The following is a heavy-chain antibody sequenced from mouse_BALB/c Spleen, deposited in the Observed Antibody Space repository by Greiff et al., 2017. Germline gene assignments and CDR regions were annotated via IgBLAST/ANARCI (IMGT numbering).Heavy chain of an antibody. CDR2: INPSKGGT. CDR3: ARSRVLDGHEGAY. V-gene: IGHV1S81*02. CDR1: GYTFTSYY. Sequence: VQLQQPGAELVKPGASVKLSCKASGYTFTSYYMYWVKQRPGQGLELLGGINPSKGGTNFNEKFKSKATLTVDKSSSTAYMQLSSLTSEDSAVYYCARSRVLDGHEGAYWGQGTLVTVSA. D-gene: IGHD1-1*01. J-gene: IGHJ3*01.